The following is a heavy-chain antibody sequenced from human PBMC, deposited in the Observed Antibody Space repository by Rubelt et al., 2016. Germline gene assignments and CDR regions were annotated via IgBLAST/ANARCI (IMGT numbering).Heavy chain of an antibody. CDR1: GFTFSSYT. D-gene: IGHD2-15*01. CDR2: ISSRSGSI. J-gene: IGHJ4*02. CDR3: ARDLLF. V-gene: IGHV3-21*01. Sequence: EVQLVESGGGLVKPGGSLRLSCAASGFTFSSYTMNWVRQAPGKGLEWVSSISSRSGSIYYDDSVKGRFPISRDNAKSSLFLQMNSLRAEDTAVYYCARDLLFGGQGTLVTVSS.